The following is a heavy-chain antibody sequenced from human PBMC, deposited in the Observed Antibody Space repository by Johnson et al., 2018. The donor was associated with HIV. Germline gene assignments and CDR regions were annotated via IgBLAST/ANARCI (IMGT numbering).Heavy chain of an antibody. J-gene: IGHJ3*02. CDR2: IRQDGSEK. D-gene: IGHD1-26*01. CDR1: GFTFSSYA. CDR3: VREQGFRVGTIDDDAFDI. Sequence: VQLVESGGGGVQPGRSLRLSCAASGFTFSSYAMHWVRQAPGKGLEWVASIRQDGSEKYFVDSVKGRFTMSRDNAKNSLFLQMNSLRAEDSALYYCVREQGFRVGTIDDDAFDIWGQGTMVTVSP. V-gene: IGHV3-7*03.